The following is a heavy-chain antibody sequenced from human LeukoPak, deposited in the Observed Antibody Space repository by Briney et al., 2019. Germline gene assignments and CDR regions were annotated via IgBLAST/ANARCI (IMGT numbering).Heavy chain of an antibody. Sequence: ASVEVSCKASGYTFTCYDINWVRQATAQGLEWMGWMNPNSGNTGYAQKFQGRGTITRNTSRSTAYMELSSLRSEDTAVYYGARGRDYMDVSGKGTTVTASS. V-gene: IGHV1-8*03. J-gene: IGHJ6*03. CDR2: MNPNSGNT. CDR1: GYTFTCYD. CDR3: ARGRDYMDV.